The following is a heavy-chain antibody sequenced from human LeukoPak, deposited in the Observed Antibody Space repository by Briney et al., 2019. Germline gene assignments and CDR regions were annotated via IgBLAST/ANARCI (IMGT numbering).Heavy chain of an antibody. CDR2: IYYSGST. CDR3: ARHDWNGYFDL. D-gene: IGHD1-1*01. CDR1: GGSISSSGYY. Sequence: PSETLSLTCIVSGGSISSSGYYWGWIRQPPGKGLEWIGSIYYSGSTYYNPSLKSRVTISVDTSKNQFSLKLSSVTAADTAVYYCARHDWNGYFDLWGRGTLVTVSS. J-gene: IGHJ2*01. V-gene: IGHV4-39*01.